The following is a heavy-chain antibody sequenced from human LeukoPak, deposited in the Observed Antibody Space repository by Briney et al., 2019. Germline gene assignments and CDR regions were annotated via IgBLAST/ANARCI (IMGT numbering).Heavy chain of an antibody. CDR3: AREGPLTTEMGDYYTLDV. CDR2: INPNSGAT. D-gene: IGHD4-11*01. J-gene: IGHJ6*02. Sequence: ASVKVSRKASGYTFKDYYMNWVRQAPGQGLEWMGWINPNSGATKFAQKFQGRITLTRDTSINIASMELTRLRSDDTAIYYCAREGPLTTEMGDYYTLDVWGQGTTVIVSS. CDR1: GYTFKDYY. V-gene: IGHV1-2*02.